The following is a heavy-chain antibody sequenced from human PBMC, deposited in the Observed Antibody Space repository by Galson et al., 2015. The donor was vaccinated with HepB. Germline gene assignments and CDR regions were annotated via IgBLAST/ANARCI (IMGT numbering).Heavy chain of an antibody. CDR3: ARDVYGIASDLPYYFDY. D-gene: IGHD1-14*01. J-gene: IGHJ4*02. CDR2: ISGSGGST. V-gene: IGHV3-23*01. CDR1: GFIFSNYA. Sequence: SLRLSCAASGFIFSNYAMSWVRQAPGKGLEWVSAISGSGGSTFYADSVEGRFTLSRDNSNNTLSLQMNSLRAEDTAVYYCARDVYGIASDLPYYFDYWGQGTPVTVSS.